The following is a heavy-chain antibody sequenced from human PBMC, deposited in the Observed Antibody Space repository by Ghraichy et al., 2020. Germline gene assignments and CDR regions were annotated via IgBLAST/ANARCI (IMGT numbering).Heavy chain of an antibody. CDR2: ISSSSSTI. Sequence: GESLNISCAASGFTFSSYSMNWVRQAPGKGLEWVSYISSSSSTIYYADSVKGRFTISRDNAKNSLYLQMNSLRDEDTAVYYCARDQLRGYSGYDPSFDYWGQGTLVTVSS. CDR3: ARDQLRGYSGYDPSFDY. CDR1: GFTFSSYS. D-gene: IGHD5-12*01. J-gene: IGHJ4*02. V-gene: IGHV3-48*02.